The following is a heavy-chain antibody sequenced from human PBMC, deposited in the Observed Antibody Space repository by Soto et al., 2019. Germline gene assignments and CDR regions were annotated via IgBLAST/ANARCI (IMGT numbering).Heavy chain of an antibody. CDR1: GFTFSGSA. J-gene: IGHJ4*02. D-gene: IGHD3-22*01. CDR2: IRSKANSYAT. Sequence: GGSLRLSCAASGFTFSGSAMHWFRQASGKGLEWVGRIRSKANSYATAYAASVKGRFTISRDDSKNTAYLQMNSLKTEDTAVYYCAKSLTMLVSFPFDYWGQGALVTVSS. V-gene: IGHV3-73*01. CDR3: AKSLTMLVSFPFDY.